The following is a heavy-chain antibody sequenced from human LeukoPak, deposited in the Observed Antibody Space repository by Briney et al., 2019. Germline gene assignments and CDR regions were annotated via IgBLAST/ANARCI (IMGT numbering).Heavy chain of an antibody. CDR3: ARPAVCSGGSCYYDSFDM. CDR2: IYYSGST. V-gene: IGHV4-39*01. D-gene: IGHD2-15*01. J-gene: IGHJ3*02. Sequence: PSETLSLTCTVSGGSISSSSYYWGWIRQPPGKGLEWIGSIYYSGSTYYNPSLKSRVTISVDTSKNQFSLKLSSVTAADTAVYYCARPAVCSGGSCYYDSFDMWGQGTMVTVSS. CDR1: GGSISSSSYY.